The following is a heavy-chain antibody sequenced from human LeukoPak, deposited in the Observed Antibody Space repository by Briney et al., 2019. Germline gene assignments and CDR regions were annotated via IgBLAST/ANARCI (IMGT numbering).Heavy chain of an antibody. CDR3: ATLYYYDSSGWRFSFDYFDY. CDR1: GYTLTELS. V-gene: IGHV1-24*01. Sequence: ASVKVSCMVSGYTLTELSMHWVRQAPGKGLEWMGGFDPEDGETIYAQKFQGRVTMTEDTSTDTAYMELSSLRSEDTAVYYCATLYYYDSSGWRFSFDYFDYWGQGTLVTVSS. D-gene: IGHD3-22*01. CDR2: FDPEDGET. J-gene: IGHJ4*02.